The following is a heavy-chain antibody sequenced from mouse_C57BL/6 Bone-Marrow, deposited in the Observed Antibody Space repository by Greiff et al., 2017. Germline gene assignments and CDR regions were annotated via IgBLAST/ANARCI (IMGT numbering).Heavy chain of an antibody. V-gene: IGHV14-4*01. CDR2: IDPENGDT. D-gene: IGHD1-1*01. CDR3: TTGKLLRYRNDYAMDY. CDR1: GFNIKDDY. J-gene: IGHJ4*01. Sequence: VQLQQSGAELVRPGASVKLSCTASGFNIKDDYMHWVKQRPEQGLEWIGWIDPENGDTEYASKFQGKATITADTSSNTAYLQLSSLTAEDTAVYYCTTGKLLRYRNDYAMDYWGQGTSVTVAS.